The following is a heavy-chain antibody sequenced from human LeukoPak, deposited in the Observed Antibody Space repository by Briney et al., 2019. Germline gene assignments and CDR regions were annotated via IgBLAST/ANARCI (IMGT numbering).Heavy chain of an antibody. V-gene: IGHV3-48*01. Sequence: GGSLRLSCAASGFDFSVYSMNWVRQAPGKGLEWISYITSDRNTIYYADSVRGRFTISRGNAKKSVYLELSNLRADDTAMYYCARSTEWFADYWGQRTLVTVSS. D-gene: IGHD3-3*01. CDR2: ITSDRNTI. CDR3: ARSTEWFADY. J-gene: IGHJ4*02. CDR1: GFDFSVYS.